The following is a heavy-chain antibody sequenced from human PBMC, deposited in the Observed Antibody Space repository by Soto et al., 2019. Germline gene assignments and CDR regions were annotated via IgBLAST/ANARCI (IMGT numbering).Heavy chain of an antibody. CDR1: GDSIGGFY. Sequence: WETRSLTCTVSGDSIGGFYWRWIRQPPGKGLQWIGNVYYTGTTDYNPSLRSRVTISVDMSKNQFSLKLSSVTAADTAVYYCAREMISTSRNYYYGMGVWGQGTTVTVSS. J-gene: IGHJ6*02. V-gene: IGHV4-59*01. CDR2: VYYTGTT. CDR3: AREMISTSRNYYYGMGV. D-gene: IGHD2-2*01.